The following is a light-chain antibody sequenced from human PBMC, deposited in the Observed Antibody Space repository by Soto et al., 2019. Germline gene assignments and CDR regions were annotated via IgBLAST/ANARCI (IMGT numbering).Light chain of an antibody. CDR3: QSADSSGTVV. V-gene: IGLV3-25*03. J-gene: IGLJ2*01. CDR1: ALPKQY. Sequence: SYELTQPPSVSVSPGQTARITCSGDALPKQYAYWYQQKPGQAPVLVIYKDSERPSGIPERFSGSSSGTTVTLTISGVQGEDEADYYCQSADSSGTVVFGGGTQLTVL. CDR2: KDS.